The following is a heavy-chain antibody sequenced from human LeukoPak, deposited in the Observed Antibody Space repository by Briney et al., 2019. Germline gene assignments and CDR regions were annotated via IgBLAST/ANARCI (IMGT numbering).Heavy chain of an antibody. V-gene: IGHV1-2*02. CDR1: GYTFTGYY. CDR2: INPNSGGT. CDR3: AREVVIPGRDAFDI. Sequence: GASVKVSCKASGYTFTGYYMHWVRQAPGQGLEWMGWINPNSGGTNYAQKFQGRVTMTRDTSISTAYMELSRLRSDDTAVYYCAREVVIPGRDAFDIWGQGTMVTVSS. J-gene: IGHJ3*02. D-gene: IGHD3-22*01.